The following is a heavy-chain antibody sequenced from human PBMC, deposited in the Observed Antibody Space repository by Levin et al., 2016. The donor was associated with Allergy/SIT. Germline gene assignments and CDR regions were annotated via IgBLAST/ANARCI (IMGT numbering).Heavy chain of an antibody. CDR2: IYYSGST. D-gene: IGHD6-19*01. CDR3: ARDKSAGYNWFDP. Sequence: WIRQPPGKGLEWIGYIYYSGSTNYNPSLKSRVTISVDTSKNQFSLKLSSVTAADTAVYYCARDKSAGYNWFDPWGQGTLVTVSS. J-gene: IGHJ5*02. V-gene: IGHV4-59*01.